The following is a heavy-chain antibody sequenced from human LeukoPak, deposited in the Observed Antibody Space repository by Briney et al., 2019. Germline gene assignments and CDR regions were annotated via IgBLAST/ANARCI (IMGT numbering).Heavy chain of an antibody. CDR1: GFTFSDSW. CDR3: ARHLLRGQNFDY. J-gene: IGHJ4*02. CDR2: IKEDGSDK. V-gene: IGHV3-7*01. Sequence: GGSLRLSCGPSGFTFSDSWMSWFRQAPGQGLEWVASIKEDGSDKYYLDSVRGRFTISRDNAEDSLYLQLDDLRAEDTAVFYCARHLLRGQNFDYWGQGTLVTVSS.